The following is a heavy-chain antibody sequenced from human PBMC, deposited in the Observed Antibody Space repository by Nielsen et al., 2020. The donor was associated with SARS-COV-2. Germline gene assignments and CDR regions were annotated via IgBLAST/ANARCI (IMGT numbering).Heavy chain of an antibody. CDR3: ARGSLLRGYYFDY. D-gene: IGHD3-22*01. V-gene: IGHV3-23*01. Sequence: GGSLRLSCAASGFTFSSYAMSWVRQAPGKGLEWVSAISGSGSGGSIYYADSVKGRFTISRDNAKNSLYLQMNSLRAEDTAVYYCARGSLLRGYYFDYWGQGTLVTVSS. CDR1: GFTFSSYA. J-gene: IGHJ4*02. CDR2: ISGSGSGGSI.